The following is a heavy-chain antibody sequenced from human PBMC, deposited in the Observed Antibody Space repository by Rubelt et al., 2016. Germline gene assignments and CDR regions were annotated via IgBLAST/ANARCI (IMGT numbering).Heavy chain of an antibody. CDR3: ARYYGSWIPENAGYYYYGMDV. CDR1: SYS. CDR2: ISSSSSTI. Sequence: SYSMNWVRQAPGKGLEWVSYISSSSSTIYYADSVKGRFTISRDNAKNSLYLQMNSLRAEDTAVYYCARYYGSWIPENAGYYYYGMDVWGQGTTVTVSS. V-gene: IGHV3-48*04. J-gene: IGHJ6*02. D-gene: IGHD3-10*01.